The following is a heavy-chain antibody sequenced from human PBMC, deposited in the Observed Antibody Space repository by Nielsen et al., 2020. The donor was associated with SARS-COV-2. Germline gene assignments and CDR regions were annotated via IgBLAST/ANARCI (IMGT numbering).Heavy chain of an antibody. J-gene: IGHJ5*02. CDR3: ARDDIPHWFDP. D-gene: IGHD2-15*01. CDR1: GYTFTGYY. V-gene: IGHV7-4-1*02. Sequence: ASVKVSCKASGYTFTGYYMHWVRQAPEQGLEWMGWINTNTGNPTYAQGFTGRFVFSLDTSVSTAYLQISSLKAEDTAVYYCARDDIPHWFDPWGQGTLVTVSS. CDR2: INTNTGNP.